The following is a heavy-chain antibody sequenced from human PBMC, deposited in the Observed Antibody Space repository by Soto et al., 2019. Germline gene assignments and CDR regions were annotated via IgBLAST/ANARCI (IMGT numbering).Heavy chain of an antibody. J-gene: IGHJ1*01. D-gene: IGHD2-15*01. V-gene: IGHV1-18*01. CDR1: GYTFTSYG. CDR2: ISAYNGNT. Sequence: ASVKVSCKASGYTFTSYGISWVRQAPGQGLEWMGWISAYNGNTNYAQKLQGRVTMTTDTSTSTAYMELRSLRSDDTAVYYCARAGERYCSGGSCPTVEYFQHWGQGTLVTVSS. CDR3: ARAGERYCSGGSCPTVEYFQH.